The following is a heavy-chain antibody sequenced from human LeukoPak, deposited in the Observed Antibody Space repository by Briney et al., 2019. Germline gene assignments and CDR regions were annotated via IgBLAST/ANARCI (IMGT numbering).Heavy chain of an antibody. CDR2: ISWNSGSI. Sequence: GGSLRLSCAASGFTFDDYAMHWVRQAPGKGLEWVSGISWNSGSIGYADSVKGRFTISRDNAKNSLYLQMNSLRAEDMALYYCAKGTLAAARAPPYYYYYMDVWGKGTTVTVSS. D-gene: IGHD6-13*01. J-gene: IGHJ6*03. CDR1: GFTFDDYA. CDR3: AKGTLAAARAPPYYYYYMDV. V-gene: IGHV3-9*03.